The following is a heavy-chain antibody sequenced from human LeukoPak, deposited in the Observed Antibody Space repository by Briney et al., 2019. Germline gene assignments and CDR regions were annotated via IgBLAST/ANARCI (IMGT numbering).Heavy chain of an antibody. CDR3: ARVLLVTPVAAFDF. Sequence: PSETLSLTCAVSGGAFSPYYWSWIRQSPGKGLEWIGQIDQSGSTNFNPSLKSRVSLSVDTTKRRVSLKLNAVTAADAGVYYCARVLLVTPVAAFDFWGLGTTVTVSS. D-gene: IGHD2-8*02. CDR2: IDQSGST. V-gene: IGHV4-34*01. J-gene: IGHJ3*01. CDR1: GGAFSPYY.